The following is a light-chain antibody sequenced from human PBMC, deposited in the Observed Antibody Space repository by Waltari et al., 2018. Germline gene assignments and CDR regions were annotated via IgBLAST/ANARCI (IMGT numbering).Light chain of an antibody. Sequence: QSALTQPRSVSGSPGQSVAISCTGTSSDVGAYNYVSWYQHHPGKAPQLMIFDVSKRPSGVPERFSGSKSGNTASLTISGLQAEDEADYHCSSTAGGYTWVFGGGTKVTVL. V-gene: IGLV2-11*01. CDR1: SSDVGAYNY. CDR2: DVS. J-gene: IGLJ3*02. CDR3: SSTAGGYTWV.